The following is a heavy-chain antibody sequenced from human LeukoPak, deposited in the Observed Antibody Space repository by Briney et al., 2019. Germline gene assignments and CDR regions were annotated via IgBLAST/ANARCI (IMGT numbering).Heavy chain of an antibody. CDR2: INSDGSST. CDR1: GFTFSSYW. CDR3: AKEGGAFWSGQDAFDI. V-gene: IGHV3-74*01. Sequence: GGSLRLSCAASGFTFSSYWMHWVRQAPGKGLVWVSRINSDGSSTSYADSVKGRFTVSRDNAKNTLYLQMNSLRAEDTAVYYCAKEGGAFWSGQDAFDIWGQGTMVTVSS. J-gene: IGHJ3*02. D-gene: IGHD3-3*01.